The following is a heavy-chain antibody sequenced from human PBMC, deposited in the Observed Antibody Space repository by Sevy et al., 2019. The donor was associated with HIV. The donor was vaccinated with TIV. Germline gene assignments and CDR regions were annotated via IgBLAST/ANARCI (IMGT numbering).Heavy chain of an antibody. Sequence: GGSLRLSCAASGFTFSSYSMNWVRQAPGKGLEWVSYISSSSTIYYADSVKGRFTISRDNAKNSLYLQMNSLRDEDTAVCYCARDRVIAVAGTYGMDVWGQGTTVTVSS. J-gene: IGHJ6*02. D-gene: IGHD6-19*01. CDR2: ISSSSTI. CDR1: GFTFSSYS. V-gene: IGHV3-48*02. CDR3: ARDRVIAVAGTYGMDV.